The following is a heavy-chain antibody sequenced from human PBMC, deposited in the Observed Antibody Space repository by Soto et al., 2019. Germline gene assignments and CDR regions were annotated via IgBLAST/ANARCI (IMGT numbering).Heavy chain of an antibody. J-gene: IGHJ4*02. CDR2: IYHSGST. Sequence: SETLSLTCAVSGGSTSSSNWWSWVRQPPGKGLEWIGEIYHSGSTNYNPSLKSRVTISVDKSKNQFSLKLSSVTAADTAVYYCARVAGRNQRVTYYYDNSRTYFDYWGQGTLVTV. D-gene: IGHD3-22*01. CDR3: ARVAGRNQRVTYYYDNSRTYFDY. V-gene: IGHV4-4*02. CDR1: GGSTSSSNW.